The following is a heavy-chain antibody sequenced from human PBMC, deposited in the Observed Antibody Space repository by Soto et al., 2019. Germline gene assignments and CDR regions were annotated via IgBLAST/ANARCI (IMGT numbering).Heavy chain of an antibody. CDR3: ARGQRFSDSFDP. Sequence: LSLTCTVSGGAISGYYWTWIRQSAGKGLEWIGRIYSSGGTKYNPSLQSRVTMSLDTSKNQFSLRLSSVTAADTAVYYCARGQRFSDSFDPWGQGTLVTVS. CDR2: IYSSGGT. J-gene: IGHJ5*02. D-gene: IGHD3-3*01. CDR1: GGAISGYY. V-gene: IGHV4-4*07.